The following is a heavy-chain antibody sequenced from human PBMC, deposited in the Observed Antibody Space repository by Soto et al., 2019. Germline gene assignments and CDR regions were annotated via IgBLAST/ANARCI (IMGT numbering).Heavy chain of an antibody. CDR1: GGSISSYY. Sequence: SETLSLTCTVSGGSISSYYWSWIRQPPGKGLEWIGYIYYSGSTNYNPSLKSRVTISVDTSKNQFSPKLSSVTAADTAVYYCARDSRSSASFDYWGQGTLVTVSS. CDR3: ARDSRSSASFDY. D-gene: IGHD6-6*01. CDR2: IYYSGST. V-gene: IGHV4-59*01. J-gene: IGHJ4*02.